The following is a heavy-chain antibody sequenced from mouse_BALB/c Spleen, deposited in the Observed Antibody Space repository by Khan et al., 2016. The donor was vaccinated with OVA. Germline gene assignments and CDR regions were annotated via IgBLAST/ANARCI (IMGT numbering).Heavy chain of an antibody. Sequence: EVQLQESGPSLVKPSQTLSLTCSVTGDSITSGYWNWIRKFPGNKLEYMGYISSSDSTFYNPSLKSRISITRETSKNQYYRQLNSVTTEDTATYYCARWNYRYDGYLDDWGQGTTLTVSS. V-gene: IGHV3-8*02. CDR2: ISSSDST. J-gene: IGHJ2*01. D-gene: IGHD2-14*01. CDR1: GDSITSGY. CDR3: ARWNYRYDGYLDD.